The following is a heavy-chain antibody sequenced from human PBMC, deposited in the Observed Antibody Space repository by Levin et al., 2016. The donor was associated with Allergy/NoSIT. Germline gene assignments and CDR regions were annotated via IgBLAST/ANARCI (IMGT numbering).Heavy chain of an antibody. J-gene: IGHJ6*02. V-gene: IGHV3-23*01. CDR2: VDTGGARA. D-gene: IGHD3-16*01. Sequence: GGSLRLSCAASGFSFSSYPMSWVRQAPGEGLQWVSAVDTGGARAWYADSVKGRLIISRDDSKNTLYLQMNSLRDGDTATYYCARYLMGGNYVGMDVWGPGTTVTVSS. CDR3: ARYLMGGNYVGMDV. CDR1: GFSFSSYP.